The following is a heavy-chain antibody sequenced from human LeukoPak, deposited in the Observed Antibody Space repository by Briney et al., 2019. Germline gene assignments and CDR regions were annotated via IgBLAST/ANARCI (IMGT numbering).Heavy chain of an antibody. CDR3: AKAPTVLTGYYYTPDDY. Sequence: GGSLRLSCAASRFTFSSYGMSWVRQAPGKGLEWVSAISVSGGYTYYADSVKGRFTISRDNSKNTLYLQMNSLRAEDTAVYYCAKAPTVLTGYYYTPDDYWGQGTLVTVSS. V-gene: IGHV3-23*01. D-gene: IGHD3-9*01. CDR1: RFTFSSYG. J-gene: IGHJ4*02. CDR2: ISVSGGYT.